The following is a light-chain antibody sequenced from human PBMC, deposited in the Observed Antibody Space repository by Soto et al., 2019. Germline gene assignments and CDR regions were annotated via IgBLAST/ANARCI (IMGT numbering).Light chain of an antibody. J-gene: IGKJ5*01. Sequence: DIQMTQSPSSLSTSVVDRVTITCLASQGISTFLNWYQQKPGKAPRLLIYAASRLQSGVPARFSGSGVETDFTLTITSLQPEDFATYYCQQSYSTPPITFGQGTRLEIK. CDR3: QQSYSTPPIT. CDR1: QGISTF. V-gene: IGKV1-39*01. CDR2: AAS.